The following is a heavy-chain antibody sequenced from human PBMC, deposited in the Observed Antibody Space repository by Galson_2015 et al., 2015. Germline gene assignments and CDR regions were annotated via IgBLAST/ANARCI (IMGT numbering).Heavy chain of an antibody. CDR3: ARDDRGSGWPWYFDL. CDR2: IIPIFGTA. J-gene: IGHJ2*01. D-gene: IGHD6-19*01. CDR1: GGTFSSYA. V-gene: IGHV1-69*13. Sequence: SVKVSCKASGGTFSSYAISWVRQAPGQGLEWVGGIIPIFGTANYAQKFQGRVTITADESTSTAYMELSSLRSEDTAVYYCARDDRGSGWPWYFDLWGRGTLVTVSS.